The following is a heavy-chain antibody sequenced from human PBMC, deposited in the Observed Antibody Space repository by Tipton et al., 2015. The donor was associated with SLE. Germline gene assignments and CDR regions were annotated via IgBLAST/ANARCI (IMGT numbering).Heavy chain of an antibody. CDR2: IIPVFGTA. CDR3: ARGSPPTGFDY. Sequence: QSGAEVKKPGSSVKVSCKTSGVSFSRHAFSWVRQAPGQGLEWVGGIIPVFGTANYAQKFQGRVTVTTDESTGTAYMELSSLTYDDTAVYYCARGSPPTGFDYWGQGTLVTVSS. CDR1: GVSFSRHA. V-gene: IGHV1-69*05. J-gene: IGHJ4*02. D-gene: IGHD3-10*01.